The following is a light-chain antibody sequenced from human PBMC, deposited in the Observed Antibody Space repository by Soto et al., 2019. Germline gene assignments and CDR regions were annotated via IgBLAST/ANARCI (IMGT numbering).Light chain of an antibody. CDR3: NSYTSTSPPYV. J-gene: IGLJ1*01. Sequence: QSVLTQPASVSGSAGQSISISCTGTNSDIGRYNFVSWYQQRPGQAPQLLIFDVSNRPSGISDRFSGSKPGTTASLTISGLQAEDEADYYCNSYTSTSPPYVFGTGTKVTVL. CDR2: DVS. V-gene: IGLV2-14*01. CDR1: NSDIGRYNF.